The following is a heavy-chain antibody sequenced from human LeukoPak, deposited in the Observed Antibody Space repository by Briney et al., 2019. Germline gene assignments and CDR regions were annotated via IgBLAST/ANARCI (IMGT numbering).Heavy chain of an antibody. CDR2: ISSSSSYI. D-gene: IGHD5-18*01. CDR3: ARGVSYGTPELVYFDL. CDR1: GFTFSRYT. V-gene: IGHV3-21*01. Sequence: GGSLRLSCAVSGFTFSRYTMNWVRQAPGKGLEWVSSISSSSSYIYYADSVKGRFTISRDNAKNSLYLQMNSLRAEDTAVYYCARGVSYGTPELVYFDLWGRGTLVTVSS. J-gene: IGHJ2*01.